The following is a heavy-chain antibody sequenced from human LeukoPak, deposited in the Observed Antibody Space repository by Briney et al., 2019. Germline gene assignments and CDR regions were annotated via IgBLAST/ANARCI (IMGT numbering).Heavy chain of an antibody. Sequence: SETLTLTCAAYGCSFSGYYLSWIRQPPGKGLEWIGGINHSGSTNYNASLKSRVNISVDTCKHQFSLRLSSVTAADTTVYYCARGAIWGSSAPGARARRKSNWVDPWGQGTLVTVSS. V-gene: IGHV4-34*01. CDR1: GCSFSGYY. J-gene: IGHJ5*02. D-gene: IGHD6-6*01. CDR3: ARGAIWGSSAPGARARRKSNWVDP. CDR2: INHSGST.